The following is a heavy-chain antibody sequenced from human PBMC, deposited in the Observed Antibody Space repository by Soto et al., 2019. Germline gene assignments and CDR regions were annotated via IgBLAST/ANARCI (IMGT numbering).Heavy chain of an antibody. J-gene: IGHJ6*02. CDR2: IYYSGST. CDR3: ARGDEGPYYYGMDV. CDR1: GGSISSYY. Sequence: QVQLQESGPGLVKPSETLSLTCTVSGGSISSYYWSWIRQPPGKGLEWIGYIYYSGSTNYNPSLKSRVTISVDTSKNQFSLKLSSVTAADTAVYYCARGDEGPYYYGMDVWGQGTTVTVSS. V-gene: IGHV4-59*01.